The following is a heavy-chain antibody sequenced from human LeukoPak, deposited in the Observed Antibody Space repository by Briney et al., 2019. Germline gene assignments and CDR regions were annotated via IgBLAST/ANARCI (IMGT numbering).Heavy chain of an antibody. D-gene: IGHD3-10*01. CDR2: INHSGST. Sequence: SETLSHTCAVYGGSFSGYYWSWIRQPPGKGVEWIGEINHSGSTNYNPSLKSRVTISVDTSKNQFSLKLSSVTAAGTAVYYCARVRGSGSYYLAYYCYGMDVWGQGTTVTVSS. J-gene: IGHJ6*02. CDR1: GGSFSGYY. CDR3: ARVRGSGSYYLAYYCYGMDV. V-gene: IGHV4-34*01.